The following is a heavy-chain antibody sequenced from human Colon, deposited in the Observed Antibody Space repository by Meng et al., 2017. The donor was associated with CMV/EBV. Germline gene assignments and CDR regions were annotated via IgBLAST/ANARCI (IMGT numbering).Heavy chain of an antibody. J-gene: IGHJ4*02. CDR1: GFTFSNYW. CDR3: AREERGSGWSADY. Sequence: GGPLRLSCAASGFTFSNYWMHWVRQVPGKGLVWVAHIYKDGSTTNYADSVKGRFTISRDNARNTLYLQMNSLRVEDTAVYYCAREERGSGWSADYWGQGTLVTVSS. D-gene: IGHD6-19*01. V-gene: IGHV3-74*01. CDR2: IYKDGSTT.